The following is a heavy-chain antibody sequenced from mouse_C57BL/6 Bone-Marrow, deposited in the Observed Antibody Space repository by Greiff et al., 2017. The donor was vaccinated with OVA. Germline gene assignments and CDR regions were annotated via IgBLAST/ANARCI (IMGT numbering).Heavy chain of an antibody. CDR2: IRLKSDNYAT. CDR1: GFTFSNYW. V-gene: IGHV6-3*01. Sequence: EVKLVESGGGLVQPGGSMKLSCVASGFTFSNYWMNWVRQSPEKGLEWVAQIRLKSDNYATHYAESVKGRFTISRDDSKSSVYLQMNNLRAEDTGIYYCTGGASYFDYWGQGTTLTVSS. D-gene: IGHD3-3*01. CDR3: TGGASYFDY. J-gene: IGHJ2*01.